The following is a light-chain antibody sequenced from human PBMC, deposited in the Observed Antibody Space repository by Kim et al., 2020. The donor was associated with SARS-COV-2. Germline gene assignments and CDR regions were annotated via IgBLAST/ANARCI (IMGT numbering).Light chain of an antibody. CDR1: QSFSSSY. V-gene: IGKV3-20*01. CDR3: HQCSSSPGT. Sequence: LSPGERATLSCRASQSFSSSYLAWYQQKPGQAPRLLISGASSRATDIPDRFSVSGSGTHFILTINRLEPEDFAVYYCHQCSSSPGTFGQGTKLEIK. J-gene: IGKJ1*01. CDR2: GAS.